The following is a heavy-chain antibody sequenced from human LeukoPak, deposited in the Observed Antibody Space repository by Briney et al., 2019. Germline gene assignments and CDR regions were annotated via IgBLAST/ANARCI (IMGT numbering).Heavy chain of an antibody. CDR3: ARRFRTTMVRGVRTFNAFDI. CDR1: GGSMSSTSYY. Sequence: PSETLSLTCTVSGGSMSSTSYYWGWIRQPPGKGLEWIGSIYYNGSTYYDPSLKSRVAISVDMSKNQFSLRLSSVTAADTAVYYCARRFRTTMVRGVRTFNAFDIWGQGTMVTVSS. CDR2: IYYNGST. V-gene: IGHV4-39*01. J-gene: IGHJ3*02. D-gene: IGHD3-10*01.